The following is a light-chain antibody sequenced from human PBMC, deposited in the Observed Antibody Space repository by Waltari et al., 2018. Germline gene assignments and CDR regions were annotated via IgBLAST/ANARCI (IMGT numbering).Light chain of an antibody. V-gene: IGLV2-8*01. Sequence: QSALTQPPSASGSPGQSVTISCTGTSGDIGAYNSVNWYRQHPGKVPKLMIYDVNRRPSGVPDRFSGSKSGNTASLTVSGLQPEDEAVYYYNSFAGSDTVVFGGGTTLTVL. CDR1: SGDIGAYNS. CDR2: DVN. J-gene: IGLJ2*01. CDR3: NSFAGSDTVV.